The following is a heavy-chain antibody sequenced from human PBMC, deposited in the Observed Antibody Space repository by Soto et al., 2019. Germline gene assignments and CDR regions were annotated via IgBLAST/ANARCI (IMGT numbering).Heavy chain of an antibody. Sequence: PSETLSLTCAVSGYSISSGYYWGWIRQPPGKGLEWIGSIYHSGSTYYNPSLKSRVTISVDTSKNQFSLKLSSVTAADTAVYYCASTGYSSSWYPPGFDYCGQGPLVTVSS. J-gene: IGHJ4*02. D-gene: IGHD6-13*01. CDR2: IYHSGST. V-gene: IGHV4-38-2*01. CDR1: GYSISSGYY. CDR3: ASTGYSSSWYPPGFDY.